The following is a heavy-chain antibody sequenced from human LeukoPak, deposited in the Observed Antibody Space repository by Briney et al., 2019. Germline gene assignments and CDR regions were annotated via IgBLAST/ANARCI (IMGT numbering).Heavy chain of an antibody. J-gene: IGHJ6*03. CDR3: AETAMAPKDYYYYYMDV. Sequence: GSSVKVSCKASGGTFSSYAISWVQQAPGQGLEWMGGIIPIFGTANYAQKFQGRVTITTDESTSTAYMELSSPRSEDTAVYYCAETAMAPKDYYYYYMDVWGKGTTVTVSS. D-gene: IGHD5-18*01. CDR1: GGTFSSYA. V-gene: IGHV1-69*05. CDR2: IIPIFGTA.